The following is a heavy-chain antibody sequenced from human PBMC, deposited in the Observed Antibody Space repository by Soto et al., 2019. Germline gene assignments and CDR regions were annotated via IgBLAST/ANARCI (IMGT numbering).Heavy chain of an antibody. V-gene: IGHV4-31*03. CDR3: ERGMTLHLLDY. CDR1: GGSISSGGYY. CDR2: IYYTGST. J-gene: IGHJ4*02. Sequence: QVQLQESGPGLVKPSQTLSLTCTVSGGSISSGGYYWSWLRQHPGKGLEWIGYIYYTGSTYYNPSLKSRVTISVDTSKNQFSLKLSSVTAADTAVYYCERGMTLHLLDYWGQGTLVTVSS.